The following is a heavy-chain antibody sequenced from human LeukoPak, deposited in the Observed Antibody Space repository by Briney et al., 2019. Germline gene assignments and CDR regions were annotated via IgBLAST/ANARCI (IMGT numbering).Heavy chain of an antibody. V-gene: IGHV3-7*01. CDR2: IKQDESEK. CDR1: GFTFSSFW. Sequence: GGSLTLSCAVSGFTFSSFWMSWVRQAPGKGLEWVANIKQDESEKYYVDSVKDRFTISIDNAKDSLYLQIDSLRVEDTAEYYGTRNVYRTFDSWDQGTLVTVSS. J-gene: IGHJ4*02. D-gene: IGHD1-14*01. CDR3: TRNVYRTFDS.